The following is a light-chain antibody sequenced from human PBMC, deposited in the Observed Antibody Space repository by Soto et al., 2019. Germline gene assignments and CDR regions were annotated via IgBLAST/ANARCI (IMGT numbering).Light chain of an antibody. CDR1: QDISNY. CDR2: DAS. V-gene: IGKV1-33*01. Sequence: DIQMTQSPSSLSASVGDRVTITCQASQDISNYLNWYQQKPGKAPKLLIYDASNLETGVPSRFSGSGSGTDFTVTIRSLQPEDIATYYCQQYDNLPLTFGPGTKVDIK. CDR3: QQYDNLPLT. J-gene: IGKJ3*01.